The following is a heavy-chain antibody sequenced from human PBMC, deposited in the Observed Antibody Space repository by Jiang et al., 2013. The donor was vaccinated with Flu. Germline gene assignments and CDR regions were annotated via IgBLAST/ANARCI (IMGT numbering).Heavy chain of an antibody. CDR2: ISQSGSS. Sequence: GPGLVKPSETLSLTCAVSGGSIRSSDYSWSWLRQPPGKGLEWIGYISQSGSSYYNPSLKSRVTISVDRSKNQFSLRLTSVTAADTAVYYCARGGGGSGSYFDYYHYSMDVWGQGTTVTVSS. V-gene: IGHV4-30-2*01. J-gene: IGHJ6*02. CDR3: ARGGGGSGSYFDYYHYSMDV. CDR1: GGSIRSSDYS. D-gene: IGHD3-10*01.